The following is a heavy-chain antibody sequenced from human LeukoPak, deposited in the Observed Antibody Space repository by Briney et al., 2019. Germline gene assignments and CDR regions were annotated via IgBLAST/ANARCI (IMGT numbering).Heavy chain of an antibody. J-gene: IGHJ5*02. CDR1: GFTLSSYA. CDR2: ISYEGSNK. D-gene: IGHD2-2*01. CDR3: AREANIVVVPATGGFDP. V-gene: IGHV3-30*04. Sequence: GGPLRLSCAASGFTLSSYAMHGVRQAPGKGVEGVADISYEGSNKYYTDSVKGRFTISRDNSKNPLYLKLNSLRAEDTAVYYCAREANIVVVPATGGFDPWGQGTLVPVSS.